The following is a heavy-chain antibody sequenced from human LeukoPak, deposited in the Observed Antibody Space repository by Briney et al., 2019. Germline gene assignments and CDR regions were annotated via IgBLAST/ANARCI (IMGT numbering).Heavy chain of an antibody. D-gene: IGHD3-9*01. CDR3: ARLSTLTGYWFDP. CDR1: GGSISSYY. CDR2: IYYSGST. Sequence: PSETLSLTCTVSGGSISSYYWSWIRQPPGKGLEWVGYIYYSGSTNYNPSLKSRVTISVDTSKNQLSLKLSSVTAADTAVYYCARLSTLTGYWFDPWGQGTLVTVSS. J-gene: IGHJ5*02. V-gene: IGHV4-59*01.